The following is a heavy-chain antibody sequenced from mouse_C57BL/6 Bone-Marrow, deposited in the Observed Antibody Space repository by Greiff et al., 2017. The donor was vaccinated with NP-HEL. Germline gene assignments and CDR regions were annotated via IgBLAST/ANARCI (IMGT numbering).Heavy chain of an antibody. D-gene: IGHD1-1*01. J-gene: IGHJ1*03. CDR3: ARRYYGSSYHLYFDV. CDR1: GYTFTTYP. Sequence: QVHVKQSGAELVKPGASVKMSCKASGYTFTTYPIEWMKQNHGKSLEWIGNFHPYNDDTKYNEKFKGKATLTVEKSSSTVYLELSRLTSDDSAVYYCARRYYGSSYHLYFDVWGTGTTVTVSS. CDR2: FHPYNDDT. V-gene: IGHV1-47*01.